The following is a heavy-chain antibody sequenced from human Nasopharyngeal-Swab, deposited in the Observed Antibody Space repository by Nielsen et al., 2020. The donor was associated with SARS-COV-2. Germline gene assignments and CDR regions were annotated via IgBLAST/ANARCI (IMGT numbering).Heavy chain of an antibody. V-gene: IGHV1-18*01. CDR2: ISAYNGNT. Sequence: ARKAPGKGLEWMGWISAYNGNTNYAQKLQGRVTMTTDTSTSTAYMELRSLRSDDTAVYYCAKVRGGYSSSWYDYWGQGTLVTVSS. CDR3: AKVRGGYSSSWYDY. J-gene: IGHJ4*02. D-gene: IGHD6-13*01.